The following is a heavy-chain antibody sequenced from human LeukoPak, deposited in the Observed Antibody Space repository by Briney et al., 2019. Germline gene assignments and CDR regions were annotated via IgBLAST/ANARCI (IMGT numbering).Heavy chain of an antibody. CDR1: GFSFDDYT. CDR2: INWDGGST. D-gene: IGHD6-13*01. J-gene: IGHJ4*01. V-gene: IGHV3-43*01. CDR3: AKDLGKAIAAAGTSGFDT. Sequence: GGSLRLSCAASGFSFDDYTMHWVRQRPGKGLEWVSLINWDGGSTYYADSVKGRFIISRDTSKNSLYLQMHSLRADDTAFYYCAKDLGKAIAAAGTSGFDTWGRGTLVTVSS.